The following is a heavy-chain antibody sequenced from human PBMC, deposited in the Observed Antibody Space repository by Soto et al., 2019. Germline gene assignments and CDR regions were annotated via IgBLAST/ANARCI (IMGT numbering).Heavy chain of an antibody. CDR3: ARGYSRSWCDY. Sequence: XTLSLPGTVSGGSVSSGSYYWGWIRQPPGKGLAWIGYIYYSGRNNYNPSLKSRVTISVDTSKNQFSLKMSSLTAADTAVYCCARGYSRSWCDYWGQGTLGTVSS. V-gene: IGHV4-61*01. CDR2: IYYSGRN. J-gene: IGHJ4*02. CDR1: GGSVSSGSYY. D-gene: IGHD6-13*01.